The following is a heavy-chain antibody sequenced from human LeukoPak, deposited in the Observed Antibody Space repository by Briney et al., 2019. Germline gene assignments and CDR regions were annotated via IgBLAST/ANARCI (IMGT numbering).Heavy chain of an antibody. D-gene: IGHD2-21*01. CDR1: GFTFSSYS. CDR3: ARDLVSWFDS. Sequence: PGGSLRLSCAASGFTFSSYSMNWVRQAPGKGLEWVSSISSSSSYIYYADSGKGRFTISRDNAKNSLYLQMNSLRAEDTAVFYCARDLVSWFDSWGQGTLVTVSS. CDR2: ISSSSSYI. V-gene: IGHV3-21*01. J-gene: IGHJ5*01.